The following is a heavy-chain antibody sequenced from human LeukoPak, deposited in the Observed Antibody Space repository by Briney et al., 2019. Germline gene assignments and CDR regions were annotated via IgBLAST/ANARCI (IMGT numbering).Heavy chain of an antibody. D-gene: IGHD3-22*01. CDR1: GGSLNTYS. Sequence: RSQTLSPTCTVSGGSLNTYSWSWIRQPPGKWLGWHGFIYYSGSTNYTPSLKGRVTISVDTSKNQFTLKLSSVTAADTAVYYCARNLIVVFNYAFDIWGQGTMVTVSS. CDR2: IYYSGST. CDR3: ARNLIVVFNYAFDI. J-gene: IGHJ3*02. V-gene: IGHV4-59*01.